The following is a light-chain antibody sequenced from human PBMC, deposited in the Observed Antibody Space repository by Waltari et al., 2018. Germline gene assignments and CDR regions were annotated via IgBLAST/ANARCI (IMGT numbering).Light chain of an antibody. CDR2: EVN. J-gene: IGLJ2*01. CDR3: SSFAASNTFI. CDR1: SSDIGGYKR. Sequence: QAALTQPPSMSGSPGQSVTISCTGTSSDIGGYKRVPWYQQHPGKAPKLMIYEVNQRPSGVSDRFSGSKSGNTASLTISGLQAEDEADYYCSSFAASNTFIFGGGTRLTVL. V-gene: IGLV2-11*01.